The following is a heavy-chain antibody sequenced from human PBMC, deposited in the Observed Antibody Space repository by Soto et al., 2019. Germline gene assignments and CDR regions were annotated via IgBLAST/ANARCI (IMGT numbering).Heavy chain of an antibody. D-gene: IGHD5-12*01. Sequence: GGSLRLSCAAAGFTFSNYGMSWVRPAPGKGLEWVSVMSGSGDDAYYADSVKGRFTISRDNSKNTLYLQMNSLRAEDTAVYYCATSIVATDAIDYWGQGTLVTVSS. CDR3: ATSIVATDAIDY. CDR1: GFTFSNYG. V-gene: IGHV3-23*01. J-gene: IGHJ4*02. CDR2: MSGSGDDA.